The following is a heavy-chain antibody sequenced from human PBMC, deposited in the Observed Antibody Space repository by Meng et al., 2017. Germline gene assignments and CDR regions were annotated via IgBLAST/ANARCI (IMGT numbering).Heavy chain of an antibody. CDR3: ASGGRSYDAFNI. CDR2: ISYDGSNK. Sequence: VPLGEAGGGVVPPGSLLRLSCARSGFTCSSYAMHWGRQAPGKGLEWVAVISYDGSNKYYADSVKGRFTISRDNSKNTLYLQMNSLRAEDTAVYYCASGGRSYDAFNIWGQGTMVTVSS. D-gene: IGHD3-10*01. CDR1: GFTCSSYA. J-gene: IGHJ3*02. V-gene: IGHV3-30*04.